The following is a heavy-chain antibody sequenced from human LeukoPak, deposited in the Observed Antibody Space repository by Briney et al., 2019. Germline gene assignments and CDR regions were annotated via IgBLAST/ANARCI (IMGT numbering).Heavy chain of an antibody. D-gene: IGHD1-14*01. V-gene: IGHV3-23*01. CDR2: ISGSGGRT. CDR3: AKDLTPYNWNHGRLQYLFDY. J-gene: IGHJ4*02. CDR1: GFTFSSYG. Sequence: GGSLRLSCAASGFTFSSYGMSWVRQAPGKGLEWVSAISGSGGRTYYADSVKGRFTISRDNSKNTLYLQMNSLRAEDTAVYYCAKDLTPYNWNHGRLQYLFDYWGQGTLVTVSS.